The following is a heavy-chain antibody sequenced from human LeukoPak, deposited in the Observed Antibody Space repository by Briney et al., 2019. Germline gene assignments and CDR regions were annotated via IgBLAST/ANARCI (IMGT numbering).Heavy chain of an antibody. CDR2: VYHTGTS. CDR3: TRVVSGGHFDY. V-gene: IGHV4-59*01. CDR1: GASINDYY. D-gene: IGHD2-15*01. J-gene: IGHJ4*02. Sequence: SETLSLTCSVSGASINDYYWTWIRQPPGKGLEWIGYVYHTGTSGYHPSLKSRVAMSLDTSKNQVSLKLRSVTAAVTAVYFCTRVVSGGHFDYWGQGTLVTVSS.